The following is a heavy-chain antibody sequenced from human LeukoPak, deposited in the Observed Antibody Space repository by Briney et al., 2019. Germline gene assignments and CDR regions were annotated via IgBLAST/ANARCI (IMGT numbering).Heavy chain of an antibody. CDR2: IYYSGST. V-gene: IGHV4-39*07. J-gene: IGHJ4*02. CDR1: GFTFSSYA. D-gene: IGHD6-19*01. Sequence: GSLRLSCAASGFTFSSYAMSWVRQPPGKGLEWIGSIYYSGSTYYNPSLKSRVTISVDTSKNQFSLKLSSVTAADTAVYYCARAVGIAVARYWGQGTLVTVSS. CDR3: ARAVGIAVARY.